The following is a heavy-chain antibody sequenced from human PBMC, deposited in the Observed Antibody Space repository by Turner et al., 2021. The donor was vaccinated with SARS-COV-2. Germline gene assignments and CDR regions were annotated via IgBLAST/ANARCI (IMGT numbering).Heavy chain of an antibody. Sequence: VQLVESGGDFVHTGGSLRLSCVCSGLTVSDHWMPWVRQGQGKGLVWVSRISDDGSSASYGGSVRGRFTVSRDNAKNTLYLQMNSLRPDDTGVYYCTRRGIAAAGNDYWGQGTLVTVSS. V-gene: IGHV3-74*01. J-gene: IGHJ4*02. CDR3: TRRGIAAAGNDY. CDR2: ISDDGSSA. D-gene: IGHD6-13*01. CDR1: GLTVSDHW.